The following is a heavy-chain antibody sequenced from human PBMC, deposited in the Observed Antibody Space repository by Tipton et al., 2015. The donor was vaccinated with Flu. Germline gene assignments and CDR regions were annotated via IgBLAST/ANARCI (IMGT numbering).Heavy chain of an antibody. CDR2: IHTSAGT. J-gene: IGHJ5*01. CDR3: GRRDVSNYWSEPKNWFDS. V-gene: IGHV4-38-2*01. D-gene: IGHD4-11*01. CDR1: GDSLGSSYY. Sequence: TLSLTCSVSGDSLGSSYYWAGIRQPPGRGLEWIGNIHTSAGTYYNLSLNSRVTISVDRSNNQFSLRLAYVKSAYTAVYFCGRRDVSNYWSEPKNWFDSWGQGTLVTVSS.